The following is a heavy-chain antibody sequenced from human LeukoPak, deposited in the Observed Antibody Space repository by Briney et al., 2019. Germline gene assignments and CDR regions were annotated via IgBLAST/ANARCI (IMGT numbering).Heavy chain of an antibody. CDR3: ARDRIQLWSLGDYYYGMDV. V-gene: IGHV1-2*02. CDR1: GYTFTGYY. D-gene: IGHD5-18*01. J-gene: IGHJ6*02. CDR2: INLNSGGT. Sequence: ATVKVSCKASGYTFTGYYMHWVRQAPGQGLEWMGWINLNSGGTNYAQKFQGRVTMTRDTSISTAYMELSRLRSDDTAVYYCARDRIQLWSLGDYYYGMDVWGQGTTVTVSS.